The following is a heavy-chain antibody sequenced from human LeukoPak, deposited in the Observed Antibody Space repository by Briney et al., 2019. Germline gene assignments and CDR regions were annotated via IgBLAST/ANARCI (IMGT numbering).Heavy chain of an antibody. J-gene: IGHJ6*02. D-gene: IGHD5-18*01. V-gene: IGHV4-30-4*01. CDR1: GGSFSGYY. CDR3: ARGGYSYGYRLDYYYYGMDV. Sequence: SETLSLTCAVYGGSFSGYYWSWIRQPPGKGLEWIGYIYYSGSTYYNPSLKSRVTISVDTSKNQFSLKLSSVTAADTAVYYCARGGYSYGYRLDYYYYGMDVWGQGTTVTVSS. CDR2: IYYSGST.